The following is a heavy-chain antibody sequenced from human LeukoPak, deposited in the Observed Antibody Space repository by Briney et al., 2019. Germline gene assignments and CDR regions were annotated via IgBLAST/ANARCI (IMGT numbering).Heavy chain of an antibody. D-gene: IGHD1-26*01. CDR1: GGSISSGSYY. Sequence: SETLSLTCTVSGGSISSGSYYWSWIRQPAGKGLEWIGRIYTSGSTNYNPSLKSRVIISVDTSKNQFSLKLSSVTAADTAVYYCASGSYYFDYWGQGTLVTVSS. CDR2: IYTSGST. V-gene: IGHV4-61*02. J-gene: IGHJ4*02. CDR3: ASGSYYFDY.